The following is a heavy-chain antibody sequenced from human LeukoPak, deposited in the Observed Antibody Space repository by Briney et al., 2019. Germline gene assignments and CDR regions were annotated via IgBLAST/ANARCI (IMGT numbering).Heavy chain of an antibody. D-gene: IGHD2-15*01. V-gene: IGHV3-30*02. CDR3: AKDYVLAPYAFDL. J-gene: IGHJ3*01. CDR2: IRYDLSTK. Sequence: VRQAXGKGXXXXAFIRYDLSTKYYAHSLNGRFTISRHNSNNTLYLQMNSLRPEVTAVYYCAKDYVLAPYAFDLWGQGTMVTVSS.